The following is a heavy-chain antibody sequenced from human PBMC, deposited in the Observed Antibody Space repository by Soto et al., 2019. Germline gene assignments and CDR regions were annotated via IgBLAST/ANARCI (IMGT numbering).Heavy chain of an antibody. CDR2: IVPIFGTA. Sequence: SVKVSCKASGGTFSSYAISWVRQAPGQGLEWMGGIVPIFGTANYARKFQGRVTITADESTSTAYMELSSLRSEDTAVYYCARASTLEYSSSRYYYGMDVWGQGTTVTVSS. CDR3: ARASTLEYSSSRYYYGMDV. D-gene: IGHD6-6*01. CDR1: GGTFSSYA. V-gene: IGHV1-69*13. J-gene: IGHJ6*02.